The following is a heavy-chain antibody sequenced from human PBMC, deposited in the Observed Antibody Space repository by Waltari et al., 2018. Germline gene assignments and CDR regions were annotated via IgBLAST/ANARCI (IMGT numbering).Heavy chain of an antibody. CDR2: ISSSSSYI. V-gene: IGHV3-21*01. J-gene: IGHJ4*02. CDR3: ARPLYSSSWYTFDY. D-gene: IGHD6-13*01. Sequence: EVQLVESGGGLVKPGGSLRLSCAASGFTFSSDSMNWVRQAPGKGLEWVSSISSSSSYIYYADSVKGRFTISRDNAKNSLYLQMNSLRAEDTAVYYCARPLYSSSWYTFDYWGQGTLVTVSS. CDR1: GFTFSSDS.